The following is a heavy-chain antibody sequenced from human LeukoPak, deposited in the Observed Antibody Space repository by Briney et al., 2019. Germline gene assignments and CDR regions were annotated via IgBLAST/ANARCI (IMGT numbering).Heavy chain of an antibody. CDR2: IYWDDDK. J-gene: IGHJ4*02. Sequence: SAPTLVKPTQTLTLTCTFSGFSLSTSGVGVGWIRQPPGKALEWLALIYWDDDKRYSPSLKSRLTITKDTSKNQVVLTMTNMDPVDTATYYCAHSKASRYDFWSGYYMGGYFDYWGQGTLVTVSS. V-gene: IGHV2-5*02. D-gene: IGHD3-3*01. CDR3: AHSKASRYDFWSGYYMGGYFDY. CDR1: GFSLSTSGVG.